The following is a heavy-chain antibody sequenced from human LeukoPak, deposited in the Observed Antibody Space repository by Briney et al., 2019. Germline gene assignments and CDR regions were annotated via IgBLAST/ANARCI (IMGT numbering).Heavy chain of an antibody. D-gene: IGHD1-26*01. Sequence: PSETLFLTCTVSGGSISSYYWSWIRQPPGKGLEWIGYIYYSGSTNYNPSLKSRVTISVDTSKNQFSLKLSSVTAADTAVYYCARDQGELPDYWGQGTLVTVSS. CDR1: GGSISSYY. V-gene: IGHV4-59*01. J-gene: IGHJ4*02. CDR2: IYYSGST. CDR3: ARDQGELPDY.